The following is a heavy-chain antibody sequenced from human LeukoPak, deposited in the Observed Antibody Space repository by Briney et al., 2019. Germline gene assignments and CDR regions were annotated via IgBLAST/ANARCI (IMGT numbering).Heavy chain of an antibody. CDR3: ARVHGGYPFDQ. CDR2: ISSTSSTI. J-gene: IGHJ4*02. D-gene: IGHD2-15*01. Sequence: GGSLRLSCAASGLIFSSYSMNWVRQAPGKGLEWVSFISSTSSTIYYADSVKGRFTISRDNAKNSLCLQMNSLRAEDTAVYYCARVHGGYPFDQWGQGILVTVSS. CDR1: GLIFSSYS. V-gene: IGHV3-48*01.